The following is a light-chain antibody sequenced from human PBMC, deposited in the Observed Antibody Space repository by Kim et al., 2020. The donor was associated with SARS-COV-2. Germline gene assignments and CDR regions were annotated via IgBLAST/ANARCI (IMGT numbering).Light chain of an antibody. CDR1: YSNIGTNY. J-gene: IGLJ3*02. V-gene: IGLV1-47*01. CDR2: KNN. CDR3: AAWDGSLSGPV. Sequence: QSVLTQPPSASGTLGQRVTISCSGSYSNIGTNYVYWYQQLPATAPKLLVDKNNQRPSGVPDRFSGSKSGTSASLAISGLRSEDEADYYCAAWDGSLSGPVFGGGTQLTVL.